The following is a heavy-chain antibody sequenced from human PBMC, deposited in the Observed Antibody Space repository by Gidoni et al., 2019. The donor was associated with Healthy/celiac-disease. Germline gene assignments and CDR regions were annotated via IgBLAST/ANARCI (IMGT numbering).Heavy chain of an antibody. D-gene: IGHD2-21*02. CDR2: MNPNIGNT. CDR1: GYTFTSYD. V-gene: IGHV1-8*01. J-gene: IGHJ5*02. Sequence: QVQLVQSGAEVKKPGASVKVSCKASGYTFTSYDINWVRQATGQGLEWMGWMNPNIGNTGYAQKFQGRVTMTRNTSISTAYMELSSLRSEDTAVYYCARVLRAHNWFDPWGQGTLVTVSS. CDR3: ARVLRAHNWFDP.